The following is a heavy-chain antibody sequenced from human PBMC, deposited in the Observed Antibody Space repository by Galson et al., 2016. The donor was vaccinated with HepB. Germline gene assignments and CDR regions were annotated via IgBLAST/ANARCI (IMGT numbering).Heavy chain of an antibody. V-gene: IGHV3-48*02. J-gene: IGHJ2*01. CDR1: GFTFSTYS. D-gene: IGHD3-22*01. CDR3: ARKQTGNYYDTSGYYSNWYFEL. Sequence: SLRLSCAASGFTFSTYSMNWVRQAPGKGLGWISYISSGSRTIYYADSVKGRFTISRDNAKNLLYLQVNSLRDEDTAVYYCARKQTGNYYDTSGYYSNWYFELWGRGALVTVSS. CDR2: ISSGSRTI.